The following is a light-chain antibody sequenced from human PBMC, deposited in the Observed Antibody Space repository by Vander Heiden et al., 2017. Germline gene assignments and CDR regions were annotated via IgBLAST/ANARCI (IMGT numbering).Light chain of an antibody. Sequence: SYVLTQPPSVSVAPGQTARITCGGNNIGSKSVHWYQQKPGQAPMLVVYDDNDRPSGIPERFSGSNSGNTATLTISRVEAGDEADDYCQVWESSSDHPEGVFGGGTKLTVL. CDR1: NIGSKS. V-gene: IGLV3-21*02. J-gene: IGLJ2*01. CDR3: QVWESSSDHPEGV. CDR2: DDN.